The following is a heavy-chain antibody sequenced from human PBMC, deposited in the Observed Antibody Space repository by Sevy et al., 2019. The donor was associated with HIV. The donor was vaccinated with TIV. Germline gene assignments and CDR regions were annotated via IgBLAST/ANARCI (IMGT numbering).Heavy chain of an antibody. CDR2: ISESSRTI. V-gene: IGHV3-48*01. CDR3: ARKYDSSGYFDY. CDR1: GFTFSTFS. Sequence: GGSLRLSCAASGFTFSTFSMNWVRQAPGKGLEWVSYISESSRTIYYADSVKGRFTISRDDSKNSLYLQLNSLRAEDTAIYYCARKYDSSGYFDYWGQGTLVTVSS. J-gene: IGHJ4*02. D-gene: IGHD3-22*01.